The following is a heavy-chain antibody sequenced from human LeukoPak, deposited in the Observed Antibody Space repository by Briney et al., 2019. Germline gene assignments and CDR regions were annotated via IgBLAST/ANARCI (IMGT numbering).Heavy chain of an antibody. CDR1: GGSISSSSYY. CDR2: IYYSGST. V-gene: IGHV4-39*01. J-gene: IGHJ4*02. Sequence: SETLSITCTVSGGSISSSSYYWGWIRQPPGKGLEWIGSIYYSGSTYYNPSLKSRVTISVDTSKNQFSLKLSSVTAADTAVYYCARKTLWFGYYWGQGTLVTVSS. CDR3: ARKTLWFGYY. D-gene: IGHD3-10*01.